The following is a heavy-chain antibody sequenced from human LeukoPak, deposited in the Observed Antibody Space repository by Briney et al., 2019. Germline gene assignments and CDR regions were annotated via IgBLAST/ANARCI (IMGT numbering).Heavy chain of an antibody. J-gene: IGHJ4*02. Sequence: GGSLRLSCAASGFTFSSYAMSWVRQAPGKGLEWVSAISGSGGSTYYADSVKGRFTISRDNSKNTLYLQMNSLRAEDTAVLPPQWPPWGPDYWGQGTLVTVSS. CDR1: GFTFSSYA. CDR3: QWPPWGPDY. V-gene: IGHV3-23*01. D-gene: IGHD6-19*01. CDR2: ISGSGGST.